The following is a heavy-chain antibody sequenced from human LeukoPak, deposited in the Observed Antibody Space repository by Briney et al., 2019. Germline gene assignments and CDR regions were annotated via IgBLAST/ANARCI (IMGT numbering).Heavy chain of an antibody. CDR2: IYSGGVT. CDR3: ARERSGYYIFDQ. D-gene: IGHD3-3*01. CDR1: EFTFSTYG. V-gene: IGHV3-NL1*01. Sequence: GGSLRLSCAAPEFTFSTYGMHWVRQAPGKGLEWVSLIYSGGVTYFADSVKGRFTISRDNSKNTLHLQMNSLRAEDTAIYYCARERSGYYIFDQWGQGTLVTVSS. J-gene: IGHJ4*02.